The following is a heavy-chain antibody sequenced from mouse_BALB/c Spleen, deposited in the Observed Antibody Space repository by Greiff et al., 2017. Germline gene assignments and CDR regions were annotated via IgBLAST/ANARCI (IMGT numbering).Heavy chain of an antibody. CDR3: ARIYDYLYYAMDY. CDR2: ISYSGST. D-gene: IGHD2-4*01. Sequence: EVKLVESGPGLVKPSQSLSLTCTVTGYSITSDYAWNWIRQFPGNKLEWMGYISYSGSTSYNPSLKSRISITRDTSKNQFFLQLNSVTTEDTATYYCARIYDYLYYAMDYWGQGTSVTVSS. J-gene: IGHJ4*01. V-gene: IGHV3-2*02. CDR1: GYSITSDYA.